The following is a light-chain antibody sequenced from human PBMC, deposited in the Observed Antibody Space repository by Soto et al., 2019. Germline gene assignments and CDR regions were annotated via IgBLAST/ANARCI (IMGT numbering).Light chain of an antibody. Sequence: DIQMTQSPSSLSASVGDRVTITCRASRGIGSWLVWYQQKPGQAPKSLISGASNLQSGVPSRFSGSGSGTFFSFTINSLQPEDIATYYCQKHDGVPLFGPGTKVEIK. V-gene: IGKV1D-16*01. CDR2: GAS. CDR3: QKHDGVPL. J-gene: IGKJ3*01. CDR1: RGIGSW.